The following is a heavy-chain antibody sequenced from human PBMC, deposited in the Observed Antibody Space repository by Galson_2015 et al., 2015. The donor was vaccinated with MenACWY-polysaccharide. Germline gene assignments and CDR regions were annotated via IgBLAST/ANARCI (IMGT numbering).Heavy chain of an antibody. J-gene: IGHJ6*02. CDR1: GFTFNNRW. V-gene: IGHV3-74*03. Sequence: SLRLSRAGSGFTFNNRWMHWVRQAPGKGLVWVSRIDSDGSSTKYADSVKGRFTISRDNAKNTLYLQMNSLRAEDTAVYYCVRARDRRLDLWGQGTTVTGSS. CDR2: IDSDGSST. CDR3: VRARDRRLDL. D-gene: IGHD2-15*01.